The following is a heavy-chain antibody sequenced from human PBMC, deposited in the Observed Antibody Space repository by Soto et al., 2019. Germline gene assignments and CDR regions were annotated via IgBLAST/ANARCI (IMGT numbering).Heavy chain of an antibody. D-gene: IGHD2-2*01. Sequence: SSETLSLTCTVSGGSFSGSYWSWIRQPAGKRLEWIGRIYTSGTTNYNPSLQSRVSLSVDTSKNQFSLILSSVTAADTAVYYCARERGEYCSSTSCSHFYYHGMDVWGQGTTVTVSS. CDR3: ARERGEYCSSTSCSHFYYHGMDV. J-gene: IGHJ6*02. CDR1: GGSFSGSY. V-gene: IGHV4-4*07. CDR2: IYTSGTT.